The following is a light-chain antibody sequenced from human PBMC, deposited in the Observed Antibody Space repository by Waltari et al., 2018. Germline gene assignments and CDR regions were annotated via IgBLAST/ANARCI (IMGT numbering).Light chain of an antibody. CDR3: QQYSQSPIT. J-gene: IGKJ5*01. CDR1: QRVTSTY. V-gene: IGKV3-20*01. CDR2: GAS. Sequence: EIVLTQSPGTLSLSPGERATLSCSASQRVTSTYLAWYQQKPGRSPRLLIYGASSRATGVPDRFSGGGSATDFTLTITRLEPEDFAVYYCQQYSQSPITFGQGTRLDNK.